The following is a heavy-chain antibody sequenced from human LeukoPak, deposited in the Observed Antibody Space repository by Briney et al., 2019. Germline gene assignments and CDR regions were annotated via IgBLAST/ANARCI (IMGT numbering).Heavy chain of an antibody. CDR3: VRYVVCGSGIYYFDY. Sequence: PSETLSLTCTVSGGSISSSIHYWSWIRQPPGKGLEWIASINYSGSTYYNPSLKSRVTISVDTSKNQFSLKLSSVTAADTAVFYCVRYVVCGSGIYYFDYWGQGTLVTVSS. CDR1: GGSISSSIHY. J-gene: IGHJ4*02. CDR2: INYSGST. V-gene: IGHV4-39*01. D-gene: IGHD3-10*01.